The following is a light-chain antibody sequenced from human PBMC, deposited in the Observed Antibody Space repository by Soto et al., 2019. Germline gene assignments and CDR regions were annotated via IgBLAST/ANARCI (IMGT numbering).Light chain of an antibody. CDR1: QSLSSN. V-gene: IGKV3-15*01. CDR3: QQYNNWPPWT. Sequence: EIVMTQSPATLSVSPGERATLSCRASQSLSSNLAWYQQKPGQAPRLLIYDASTRATGIPARFSGSGSGTEFTITISSLQSEDFAVYYCQQYNNWPPWTFGQGTKVEIK. J-gene: IGKJ1*01. CDR2: DAS.